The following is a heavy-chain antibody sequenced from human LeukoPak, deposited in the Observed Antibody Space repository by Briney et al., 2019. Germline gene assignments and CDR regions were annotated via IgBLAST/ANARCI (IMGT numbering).Heavy chain of an antibody. CDR2: IKQDGSEK. CDR1: GFTFSSYW. D-gene: IGHD6-13*01. V-gene: IGHV3-7*03. CDR3: AKDTDGAAAGTTWGH. Sequence: PGGSLRLSCAASGFTFSSYWMSWVRQAPGKGLEWVANIKQDGSEKYYVDSVKGRFTISRDNAKNSLYLQMNSLRAEDTALYYCAKDTDGAAAGTTWGHWGQGTLVTVSS. J-gene: IGHJ4*02.